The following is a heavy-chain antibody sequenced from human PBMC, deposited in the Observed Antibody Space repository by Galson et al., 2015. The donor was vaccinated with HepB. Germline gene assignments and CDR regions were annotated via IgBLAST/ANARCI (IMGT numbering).Heavy chain of an antibody. CDR3: AREYTTSTVSDV. D-gene: IGHD5/OR15-5a*01. V-gene: IGHV1-2*06. Sequence: SVKVSCKASGYSFTAYNIHWVRQAPGQGLEWMGRINPNGGGTKYAQRFQGRVIMTRDTSVNTAYMEMSRLRSDDTAVYYCAREYTTSTVSDVWGKGTTVIVSS. J-gene: IGHJ6*04. CDR1: GYSFTAYN. CDR2: INPNGGGT.